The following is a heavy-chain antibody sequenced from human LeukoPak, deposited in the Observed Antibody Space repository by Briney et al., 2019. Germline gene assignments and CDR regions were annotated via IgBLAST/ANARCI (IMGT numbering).Heavy chain of an antibody. CDR3: ARDGERFGDRGYFDY. CDR1: GYTFTSYG. V-gene: IGHV1-18*01. D-gene: IGHD3-10*01. CDR2: ISAYKGNT. Sequence: GASVKVSCKASGYTFTSYGISWVRQAPGQGLEWMGWISAYKGNTKYAQKLQGRVTMTTDTPTSTAYMELRSLRSDDTAVYYCARDGERFGDRGYFDYWGQGTLVTVSS. J-gene: IGHJ4*02.